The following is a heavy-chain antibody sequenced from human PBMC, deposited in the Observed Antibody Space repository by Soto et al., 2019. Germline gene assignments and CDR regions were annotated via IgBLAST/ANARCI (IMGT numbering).Heavy chain of an antibody. Sequence: QDQLVQSGAEVKKPGASVTVSCKASGYSFTNYGNTWVRQAPGQGLEWMGWISGFNGNTHYAQKLQGRVTMTTDASTSTAYMELRSLRSDDTAVYYCARDRGVAPPVAGNTHYYYYMDVWGKGTTVTVSS. CDR3: ARDRGVAPPVAGNTHYYYYMDV. J-gene: IGHJ6*03. V-gene: IGHV1-18*01. D-gene: IGHD6-19*01. CDR1: GYSFTNYG. CDR2: ISGFNGNT.